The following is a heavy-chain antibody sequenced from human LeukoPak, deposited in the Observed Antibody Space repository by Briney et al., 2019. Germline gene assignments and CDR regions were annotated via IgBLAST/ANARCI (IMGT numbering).Heavy chain of an antibody. D-gene: IGHD3-10*01. Sequence: ASVKVSCKASGYTFTSYAIHWVRQAPGQRLEWMGWISAGNGNTKYSQNFQGRVTFISNTSATTAFMELSSLRSEDAAVYYCARDGVSVGPRDFDYWGQGTLVTVSS. CDR3: ARDGVSVGPRDFDY. CDR1: GYTFTSYA. V-gene: IGHV1-3*01. J-gene: IGHJ4*02. CDR2: ISAGNGNT.